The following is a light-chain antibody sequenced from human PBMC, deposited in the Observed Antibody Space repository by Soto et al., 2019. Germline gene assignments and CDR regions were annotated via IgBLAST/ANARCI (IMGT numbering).Light chain of an antibody. J-gene: IGKJ1*01. V-gene: IGKV3-11*01. CDR2: GAS. CDR1: QSINSF. CDR3: HQRQSWPRT. Sequence: EIVLTQSPGTLSLSPGEGATLSCRASQSINSFLAWYQQRRGQAPRLLIHGASNRATGIPDRFSGSGSGTDFTLTISDVEPEDFAVYYCHQRQSWPRTFGQGTKVDIK.